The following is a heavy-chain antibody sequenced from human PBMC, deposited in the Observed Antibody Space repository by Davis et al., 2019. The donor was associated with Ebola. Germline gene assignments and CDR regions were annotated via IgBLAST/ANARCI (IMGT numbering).Heavy chain of an antibody. V-gene: IGHV3-30*18. Sequence: GESLKISCAASGFTFSSYAMHWVRQAPGKGLEWVAVISFNGNAKYYADSVKGRFTISRDNSKNTLYLQMNSLRAEDTAVYYCAKRITMIVVVIDAFDIWGQGTMVTVSS. CDR1: GFTFSSYA. D-gene: IGHD3-22*01. CDR2: ISFNGNAK. CDR3: AKRITMIVVVIDAFDI. J-gene: IGHJ3*02.